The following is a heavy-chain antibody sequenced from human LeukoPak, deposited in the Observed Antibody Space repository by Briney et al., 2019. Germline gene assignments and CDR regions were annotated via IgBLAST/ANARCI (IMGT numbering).Heavy chain of an antibody. CDR1: GGSISNYY. CDR2: IYYSGST. CDR3: ARGWQYQLLNCFDP. V-gene: IGHV4-59*01. D-gene: IGHD2-2*01. Sequence: PSETLSLTCTVSGGSISNYYWTWIRQTPGKGLEWIGSIYYSGSTYYNPSLKSRVTMSMDTSRNHSSLNLKSVTAADSAFYYCARGWQYQLLNCFDPWGQGTLVTVSS. J-gene: IGHJ5*02.